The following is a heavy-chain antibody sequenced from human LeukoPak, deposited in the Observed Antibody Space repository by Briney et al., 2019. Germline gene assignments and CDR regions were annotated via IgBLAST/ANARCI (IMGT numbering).Heavy chain of an antibody. CDR3: AAHNAVVAAAFDP. J-gene: IGHJ5*02. Sequence: SETLSLTCTVSGGSISSYYWSWIRQPPGKGLEWIGYIYYSGSTNYNPSLKSRVTISVDTSKNQFSLKLSSVTAADTAVYYCAAHNAVVAAAFDPWGQGTLVTVSS. D-gene: IGHD2-15*01. V-gene: IGHV4-59*01. CDR2: IYYSGST. CDR1: GGSISSYY.